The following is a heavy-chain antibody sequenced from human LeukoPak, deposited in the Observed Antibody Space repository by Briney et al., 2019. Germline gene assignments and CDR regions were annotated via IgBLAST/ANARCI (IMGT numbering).Heavy chain of an antibody. D-gene: IGHD6-13*01. V-gene: IGHV4-59*01. CDR2: IYYSGST. CDR1: GGSISSYY. Sequence: PSETLSLTCTGSGGSISSYYWSWIRQPPGKGLEWIGYIYYSGSTNYNPSLKSRVTISVDTSKNQFSLKLSSVTAADTAVYYCARVTSGYSSSWYVDYWGQGTLVTVSS. CDR3: ARVTSGYSSSWYVDY. J-gene: IGHJ4*02.